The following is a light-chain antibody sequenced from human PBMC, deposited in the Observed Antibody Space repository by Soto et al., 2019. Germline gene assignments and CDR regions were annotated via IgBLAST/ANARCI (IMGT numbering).Light chain of an antibody. CDR2: GPS. V-gene: IGKV3-15*01. J-gene: IGKJ5*01. Sequence: EIFITDYAGTLSFSPWELSALSCMASQSVTSNLAWYQQKPGQAPRLLIYGPSTRATGIPARFSGSGSGTEFTLTISILQSEDFAVYYCQQYYYWPITFGQGTRLEI. CDR1: QSVTSN. CDR3: QQYYYWPIT.